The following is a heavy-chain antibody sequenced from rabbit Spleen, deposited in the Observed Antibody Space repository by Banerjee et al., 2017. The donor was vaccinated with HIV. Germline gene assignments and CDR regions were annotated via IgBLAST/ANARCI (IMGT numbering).Heavy chain of an antibody. V-gene: IGHV1S45*01. CDR1: GFSFSSSNW. D-gene: IGHD8-1*01. J-gene: IGHJ6*01. Sequence: QEQLEESGGDLVKPEGSLTLTCTASGFSFSSSNWICWVRQAPGKGLEWIACIYNGDGSTYYASWAKGRFTSSKASPTTVTLQMTSLTAADTAPYFCARDTGSSFSSYGMDLWGPGTLVTV. CDR2: IYNGDGST. CDR3: ARDTGSSFSSYGMDL.